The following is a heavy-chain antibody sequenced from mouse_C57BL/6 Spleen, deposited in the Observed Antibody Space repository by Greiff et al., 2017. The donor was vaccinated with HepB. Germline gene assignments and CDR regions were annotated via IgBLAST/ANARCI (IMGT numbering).Heavy chain of an antibody. CDR1: GYTFTSYW. V-gene: IGHV1-55*01. J-gene: IGHJ4*01. CDR3: ARRGGSGYYAMDY. Sequence: QVQLQQSGAELVKPGASVKMSCKASGYTFTSYWITWVKQRPGQGLEWIGDIYPGSGSTNYNEKFKSKATLTVDTSSSTAYMQLSSLTSEDSAVYYCARRGGSGYYAMDYWGQGTSVTVSS. D-gene: IGHD3-2*02. CDR2: IYPGSGST.